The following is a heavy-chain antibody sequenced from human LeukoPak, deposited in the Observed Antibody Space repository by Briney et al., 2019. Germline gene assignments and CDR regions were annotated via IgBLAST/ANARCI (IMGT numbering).Heavy chain of an antibody. D-gene: IGHD2-15*01. Sequence: HWASVKVSCKASGGTFSSYAISWERQAPGQGLEWMGRIIPILVIANYAQKFQGRVTIIADKSTSTAYMELSSLRSEDTAVYYCARERCSGGSCYPGSPFDPWGQGTLVTVSS. J-gene: IGHJ5*02. CDR1: GGTFSSYA. CDR3: ARERCSGGSCYPGSPFDP. V-gene: IGHV1-69*04. CDR2: IIPILVIA.